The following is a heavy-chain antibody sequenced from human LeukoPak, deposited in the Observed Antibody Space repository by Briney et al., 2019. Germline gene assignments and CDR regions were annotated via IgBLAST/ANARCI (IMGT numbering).Heavy chain of an antibody. V-gene: IGHV5-51*01. CDR3: ATTLYCSGGSCYEGWFDP. Sequence: GESLKISCKGSGYSFTSYWIGWVRQMPGKGLEWMGIIYPGDSDTRYSPSFQGQVTISADKSISTAYLQWSSLKASDTAMYYCATTLYCSGGSCYEGWFDPWGQGTLVTVSS. D-gene: IGHD2-15*01. CDR1: GYSFTSYW. CDR2: IYPGDSDT. J-gene: IGHJ5*02.